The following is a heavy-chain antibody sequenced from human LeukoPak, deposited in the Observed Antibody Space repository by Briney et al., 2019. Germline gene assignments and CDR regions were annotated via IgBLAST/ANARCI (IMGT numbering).Heavy chain of an antibody. CDR2: ISGSGDSA. D-gene: IGHD5-18*01. V-gene: IGHV3-23*01. CDR3: ASQTRMQLWGYFDL. J-gene: IGHJ4*02. CDR1: GFAFYNYA. Sequence: GGSLRLSCAASGFAFYNYAMSWVRQGPGKGLEWVSGISGSGDSAYYTDSVKGRFTISRDNSKNTLYLQMSNLTAEDTAVYHCASQTRMQLWGYFDLWGQGALVIVSS.